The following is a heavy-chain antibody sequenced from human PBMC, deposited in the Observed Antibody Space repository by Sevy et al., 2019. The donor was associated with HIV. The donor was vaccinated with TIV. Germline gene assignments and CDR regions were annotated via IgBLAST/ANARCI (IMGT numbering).Heavy chain of an antibody. J-gene: IGHJ4*02. D-gene: IGHD3-10*01. CDR1: GFTFDDYA. CDR3: AKDMIRLITMVRGVSAHY. CDR2: ISWNSGSI. Sequence: SLRLSCAASGFTFDDYAMHWVRQAPGKGLEWVSGISWNSGSIGYADSVKGRFTISRDNAKNSLYLQMNSLRAEDTALYYCAKDMIRLITMVRGVSAHYWGQGTLVTVSS. V-gene: IGHV3-9*01.